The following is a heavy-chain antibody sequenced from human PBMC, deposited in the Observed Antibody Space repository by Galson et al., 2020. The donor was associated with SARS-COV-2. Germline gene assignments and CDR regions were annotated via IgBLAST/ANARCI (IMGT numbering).Heavy chain of an antibody. CDR3: ARDSSADSSGWSEGFDY. CDR2: IKQDGSEK. CDR1: GFTFSSYW. Sequence: GESLKISCAASGFTFSSYWMSWVRQAPGKGLEWVANIKQDGSEKYYVDSVKGRFTISRDNAKNSLYLQMNSLRAEDTAVYYCARDSSADSSGWSEGFDYWGQGTLVTVSS. D-gene: IGHD6-19*01. V-gene: IGHV3-7*01. J-gene: IGHJ4*02.